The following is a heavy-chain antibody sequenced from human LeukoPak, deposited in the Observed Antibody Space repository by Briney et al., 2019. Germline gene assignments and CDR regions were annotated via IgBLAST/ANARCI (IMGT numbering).Heavy chain of an antibody. D-gene: IGHD4-17*01. J-gene: IGHJ4*02. CDR3: ARHEYGFDY. CDR2: INPNSGGT. Sequence: GASVKVSCKASGYTFTGYYMHWVRQAPGQGLEWMGWINPNSGGTNYAQKFQGWVTISADKSISTAYLQWSSLKASDTAMYYCARHEYGFDYWGQGTLVTVSS. CDR1: GYTFTGYY. V-gene: IGHV1-2*04.